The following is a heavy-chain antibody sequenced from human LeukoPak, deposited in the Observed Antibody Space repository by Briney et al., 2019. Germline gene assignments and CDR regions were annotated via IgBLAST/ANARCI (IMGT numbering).Heavy chain of an antibody. CDR2: IYYSGST. V-gene: IGHV4-59*01. CDR3: AGGSSTSGDWFDP. CDR1: GGSISSYY. J-gene: IGHJ5*02. Sequence: SETLSLTCTVSGGSISSYYWSWIRQPPGKGLEWIGYIYYSGSTNYNPSLKSRVTISVDTSKNQFSLKLSSVTAADTAVYHCAGGSSTSGDWFDPWGQGTLVTVSS. D-gene: IGHD2-2*01.